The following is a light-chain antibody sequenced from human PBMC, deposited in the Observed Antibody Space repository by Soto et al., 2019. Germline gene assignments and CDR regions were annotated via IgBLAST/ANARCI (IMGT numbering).Light chain of an antibody. J-gene: IGLJ3*02. CDR2: DNN. CDR1: SSNIGNNY. Sequence: QSVLTQPPSVSAAPGQKVTISCSGSSSNIGNNYVSWYQQLPGTAPQLLIYDNNKRPSGIPDRFSCSKSGTSATLGITGLQTGDDADDYCGTWDSSLSAGVFGGGTKLTVL. CDR3: GTWDSSLSAGV. V-gene: IGLV1-51*01.